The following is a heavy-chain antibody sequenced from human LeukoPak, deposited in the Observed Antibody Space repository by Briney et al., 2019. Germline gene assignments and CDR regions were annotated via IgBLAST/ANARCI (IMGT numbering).Heavy chain of an antibody. CDR3: ARADYGGNLINYYYYYMDV. J-gene: IGHJ6*03. D-gene: IGHD4-23*01. V-gene: IGHV3-48*03. CDR1: GFTFSSYE. CDR2: ISSSGSTI. Sequence: GGSLRLSCAASGFTFSSYEMNWVRQASGKGLKWVSYISSSGSTIYYADSVKGRFTISRDNAKNSLYLQMNSLRAEDTAVYYCARADYGGNLINYYYYYMDVWGKGTTVTISS.